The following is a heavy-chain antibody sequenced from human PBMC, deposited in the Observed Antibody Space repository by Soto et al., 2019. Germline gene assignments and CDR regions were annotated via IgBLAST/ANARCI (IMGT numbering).Heavy chain of an antibody. V-gene: IGHV1-2*06. CDR1: GYTFPGNY. CDR3: ARGYCSSSGCSHYFDY. CDR2: INPTTGGT. Sequence: QVQLVQSGAEVKKPGASVKVSCKASGYTFPGNYMHWVRQAPGQGLEWMALINPTTGGTNSAQKFQGRVTMTWDTSISTAYMELSRLRSDDTAIYYCARGYCSSSGCSHYFDYCGQGTLVTVSS. J-gene: IGHJ4*02. D-gene: IGHD2-2*01.